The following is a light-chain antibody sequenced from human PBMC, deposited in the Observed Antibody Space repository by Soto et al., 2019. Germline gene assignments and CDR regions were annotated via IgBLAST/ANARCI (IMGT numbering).Light chain of an antibody. V-gene: IGKV3-20*01. J-gene: IGKJ4*01. CDR2: GAS. CDR1: QSVDSST. Sequence: EVVLTQSPGTLSLSPGERATLSCRASQSVDSSTLAWYQQKPGQAPRLLISGASKRATGTPDRFSGSESGTYFTPTISRLEPEDFALYYWQHFDDSLTFGGGTKVEIK. CDR3: QHFDDSLT.